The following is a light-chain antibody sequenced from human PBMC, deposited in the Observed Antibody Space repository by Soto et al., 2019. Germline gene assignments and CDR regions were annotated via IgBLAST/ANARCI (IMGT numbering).Light chain of an antibody. CDR1: SSDVGGYNY. Sequence: QSALTQPASVSGSPGQSITISCTGTSSDVGGYNYVSWYQQLPGKAPRLLISEVSNRPSGVSDRFSGSKSGNTASLSISGLQAGDEADYYCASYTHSSTIIFGGGTKLTVL. CDR2: EVS. J-gene: IGLJ2*01. CDR3: ASYTHSSTII. V-gene: IGLV2-14*01.